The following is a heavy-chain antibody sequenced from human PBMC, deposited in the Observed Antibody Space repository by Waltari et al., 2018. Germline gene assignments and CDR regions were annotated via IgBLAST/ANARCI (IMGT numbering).Heavy chain of an antibody. Sequence: QVQLQQWGAGLLKPSETLSLTCAVYGGSFSGYYWSWIRQPPGKGLEWIGEINHSGSTNYNPSLKSRVTISVDTSKNQFSLELSSVTAADTAVYYCAGSHYDSSGYYLSDWGQGTLVTVSS. CDR3: AGSHYDSSGYYLSD. CDR1: GGSFSGYY. CDR2: INHSGST. V-gene: IGHV4-34*01. J-gene: IGHJ4*02. D-gene: IGHD3-22*01.